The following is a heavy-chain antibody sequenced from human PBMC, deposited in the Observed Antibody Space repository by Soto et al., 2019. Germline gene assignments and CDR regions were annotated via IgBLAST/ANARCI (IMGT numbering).Heavy chain of an antibody. D-gene: IGHD3-3*01. J-gene: IGHJ4*02. CDR3: ARIASHYYDFWSGYYDY. CDR1: GFSLSTSGMR. Sequence: SGPTLVNPTQTLTLTCTFSGFSLSTSGMRVSWIRQPPGKALEWLARIDWDDDKFYSTSLKTRLTISKDTSKNQVVLTMTNMDPVDTATYYCARIASHYYDFWSGYYDYWGQGTLVTSPQ. V-gene: IGHV2-70*04. CDR2: IDWDDDK.